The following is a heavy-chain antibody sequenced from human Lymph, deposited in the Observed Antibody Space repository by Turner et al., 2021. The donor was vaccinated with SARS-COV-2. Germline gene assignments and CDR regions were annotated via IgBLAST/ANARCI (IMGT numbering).Heavy chain of an antibody. CDR3: TRVKYCSGGSCYGYHFDY. V-gene: IGHV3-49*04. Sequence: EVQLVESGGGLVQPGRSLRLSCIASGFTFGDYAMSWVRQAPGKGLEWVGFIRSKAYGETTQYAASVKGRFTISRDDSKSIAYLQMHSLKTEDTAVYYCTRVKYCSGGSCYGYHFDYWGQGSLVTVSS. J-gene: IGHJ4*02. CDR2: IRSKAYGETT. D-gene: IGHD2-15*01. CDR1: GFTFGDYA.